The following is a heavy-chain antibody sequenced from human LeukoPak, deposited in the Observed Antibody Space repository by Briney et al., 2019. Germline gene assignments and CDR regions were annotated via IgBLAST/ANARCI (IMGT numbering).Heavy chain of an antibody. CDR1: GYTFTYYD. Sequence: ASVKVSCKASGYTFTYYDINGVRQATGQGLEWMGWMNPNSGNKGYAQKFQDRVTITRNTSISTAYMELSSLRSEDTAVYYCARRIQLWSRGRSDAFDIWGQGTMVTVSS. CDR3: ARRIQLWSRGRSDAFDI. D-gene: IGHD5-18*01. CDR2: MNPNSGNK. V-gene: IGHV1-8*03. J-gene: IGHJ3*02.